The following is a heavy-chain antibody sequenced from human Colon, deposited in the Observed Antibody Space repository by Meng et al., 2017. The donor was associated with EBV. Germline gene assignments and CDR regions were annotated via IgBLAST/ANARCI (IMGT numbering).Heavy chain of an antibody. CDR3: ARTFGYCSNNNCPRTLGY. CDR2: INHSGSA. Sequence: QVQLQQGGAGLLKPSETLSLPCGVSGGSLSGYYWSWIRHFPGRTLEFIGDINHSGSANYNPSLRSRVTISVDTSKNQIFLNLHSVTAADTAVYHCARTFGYCSNNNCPRTLGYWGQGTLVTVSS. CDR1: GGSLSGYY. D-gene: IGHD2-2*03. V-gene: IGHV4-34*02. J-gene: IGHJ4*02.